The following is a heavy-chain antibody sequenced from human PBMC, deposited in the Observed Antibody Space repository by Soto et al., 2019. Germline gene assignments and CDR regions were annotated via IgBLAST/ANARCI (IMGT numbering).Heavy chain of an antibody. Sequence: QVQLQESGPGLVKPSQTLSLTCTVSGGSISSGGYYWSWIRQHPGKGLEWIGYIYYSGSTYYNPSLQSRVTLSVYTSKHQFSLKLSSVTAADTAVYYCARVLVVFGGVGHFDYWGQGTLVTVSS. D-gene: IGHD3-16*01. V-gene: IGHV4-31*03. CDR1: GGSISSGGYY. CDR3: ARVLVVFGGVGHFDY. CDR2: IYYSGST. J-gene: IGHJ4*02.